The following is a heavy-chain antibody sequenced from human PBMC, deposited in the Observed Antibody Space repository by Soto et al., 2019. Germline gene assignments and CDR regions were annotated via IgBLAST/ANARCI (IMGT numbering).Heavy chain of an antibody. V-gene: IGHV4-59*08. Sequence: PSETPSLTCTVSGGSITTDYWSWVRQPPGKGLEWIGTTYYTGSTNYNPSLKSRVTISVDMSKNQFSLKVRSVTAADTAVYYCVSGPGTTADYWGQGTLVTVSS. J-gene: IGHJ4*02. D-gene: IGHD1-1*01. CDR2: TYYTGST. CDR3: VSGPGTTADY. CDR1: GGSITTDY.